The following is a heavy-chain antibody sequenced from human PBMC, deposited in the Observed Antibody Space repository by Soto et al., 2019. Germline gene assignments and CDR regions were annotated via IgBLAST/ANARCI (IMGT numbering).Heavy chain of an antibody. D-gene: IGHD3-10*01. J-gene: IGHJ4*02. V-gene: IGHV1-18*01. Sequence: ASLKVSFKASGYTFTSYGISWVRQAPGQGLEWMGWISAYNGNTNYAQKLQGRVTMTTDTSTSTAYMELRSLRSDDTAVYYCARESYYGSGSYYQFDYWGQGTLVTVSS. CDR2: ISAYNGNT. CDR3: ARESYYGSGSYYQFDY. CDR1: GYTFTSYG.